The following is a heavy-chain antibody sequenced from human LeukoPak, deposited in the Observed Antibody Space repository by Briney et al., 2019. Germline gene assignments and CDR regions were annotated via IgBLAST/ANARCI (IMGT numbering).Heavy chain of an antibody. D-gene: IGHD5-24*01. V-gene: IGHV1-18*01. Sequence: ASMKVSCKAFGYTFINYGISWVRQAPGQGLEWMGWISAHNGDTNYAQKFQGRVTMTTDTSTSTIYMELRSLRSDDTAVYYCAREIREEMVPELETDAFDIWGQGTMVTVSS. CDR2: ISAHNGDT. CDR3: AREIREEMVPELETDAFDI. CDR1: GYTFINYG. J-gene: IGHJ3*02.